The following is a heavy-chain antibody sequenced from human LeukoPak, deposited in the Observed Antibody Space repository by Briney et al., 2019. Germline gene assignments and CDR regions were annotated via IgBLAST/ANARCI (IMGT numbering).Heavy chain of an antibody. V-gene: IGHV3-66*01. CDR1: EFTVTTNI. J-gene: IGHJ4*01. CDR2: IHSGGDS. Sequence: GGSVRLPGAASEFTVTTNIISWVRQAPGKGLDWVSVIHSGGDSDYADSVKGRFIISRDNSTNTVYLQMNSLRGEDTAVYYCASGRLSVKGFYYWGHGSLVTVSS. D-gene: IGHD2-15*01. CDR3: ASGRLSVKGFYY.